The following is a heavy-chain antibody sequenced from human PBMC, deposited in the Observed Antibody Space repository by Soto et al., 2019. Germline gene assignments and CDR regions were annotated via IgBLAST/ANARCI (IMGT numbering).Heavy chain of an antibody. V-gene: IGHV3-33*01. CDR1: GFTFSTYG. D-gene: IGHD2-8*01. J-gene: IGHJ4*02. Sequence: QVQLVESGGGVVQPGRSLRLSCAASGFTFSTYGMHWVRQAPGKGLEWVAVIWDDGSYKYYADSVKGRFTISRDNSKNTLNLQLNSLRAEDTAVYYGASDYLVIPGGVFDYWGQGTLVTVSS. CDR3: ASDYLVIPGGVFDY. CDR2: IWDDGSYK.